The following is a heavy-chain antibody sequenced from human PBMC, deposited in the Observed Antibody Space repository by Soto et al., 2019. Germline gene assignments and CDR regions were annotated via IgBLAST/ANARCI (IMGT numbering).Heavy chain of an antibody. D-gene: IGHD4-17*01. CDR2: INSDGSST. V-gene: IGHV3-74*01. CDR3: ASFSLLYGDYDRNYFDY. Sequence: PGGSLRLSCAASGFTFSSYWMHWVRQAPGKGLVWVSRINSDGSSTSYADSVKGRFTISRDNAKNTLYLQMNSLRAEDTAVYYCASFSLLYGDYDRNYFDYWGQGTLVTVSS. J-gene: IGHJ4*02. CDR1: GFTFSSYW.